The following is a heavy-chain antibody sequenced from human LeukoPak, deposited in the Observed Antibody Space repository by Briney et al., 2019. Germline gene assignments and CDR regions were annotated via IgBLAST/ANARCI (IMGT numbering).Heavy chain of an antibody. V-gene: IGHV1-2*02. J-gene: IGHJ1*01. CDR1: GYTVTGYY. D-gene: IGHD4-17*01. CDR3: ANDYGDSHQH. CDR2: INPNSGGT. Sequence: ASVKVSCKASGYTVTGYYMHWVRQAPGQGLEWMGWINPNSGGTNYAQKFQGRVTMTRDTSISTAYMELSRLRSDDTAVYYCANDYGDSHQHWGQGTLVTVSS.